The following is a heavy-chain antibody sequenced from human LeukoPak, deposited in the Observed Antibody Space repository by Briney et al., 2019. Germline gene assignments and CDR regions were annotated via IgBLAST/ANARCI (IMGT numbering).Heavy chain of an antibody. Sequence: SETLSLTCTVSGGSIISNYWSWIRQSAGTGLEWIWRIYGSGITDYNPSLKSGVTMSLDMSRKRFSLRLTSVTAADTAVYYCARLKFYDSTRYSPGYYMDVWGKGTTVSVFS. J-gene: IGHJ6*03. CDR3: ARLKFYDSTRYSPGYYMDV. D-gene: IGHD3-22*01. V-gene: IGHV4-4*07. CDR1: GGSIISNY. CDR2: IYGSGIT.